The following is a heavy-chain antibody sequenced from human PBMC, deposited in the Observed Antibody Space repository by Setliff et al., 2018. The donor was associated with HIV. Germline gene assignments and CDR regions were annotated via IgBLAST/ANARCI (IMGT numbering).Heavy chain of an antibody. D-gene: IGHD1-26*01. CDR1: GFSFSAFS. J-gene: IGHJ6*02. CDR2: ITKDGGET. Sequence: TGGSLRLSCVASGFSFSAFSMNWVRQVPGKGLEWISYITKDGGETHFSDSVKGRFTISRDNAMNSLYLQMSSLRVEDTAVYFCARPTNIDTLYYGSQTFYMYYYGLDVWGQGTTVTVSS. CDR3: ARPTNIDTLYYGSQTFYMYYYGLDV. V-gene: IGHV3-21*05.